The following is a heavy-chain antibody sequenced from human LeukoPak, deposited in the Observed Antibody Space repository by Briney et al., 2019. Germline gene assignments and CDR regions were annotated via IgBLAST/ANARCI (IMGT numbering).Heavy chain of an antibody. J-gene: IGHJ3*02. CDR2: ISYIGTT. D-gene: IGHD4-17*01. CDR1: GDSFSSHY. Sequence: SETLSLTCAVSGDSFSSHYWTWIRQPPGRGLEWIGYISYIGTTTYNPSLKSRRTISIDTSTNQFSLKLSSVTTADTAVYYCARDLVTVTKLFDIWGLGTMVSVSS. CDR3: ARDLVTVTKLFDI. V-gene: IGHV4-59*11.